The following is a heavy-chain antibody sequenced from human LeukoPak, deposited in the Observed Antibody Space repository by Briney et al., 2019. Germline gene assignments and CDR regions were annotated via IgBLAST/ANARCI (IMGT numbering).Heavy chain of an antibody. D-gene: IGHD2-2*01. CDR1: GYSFTSYW. Sequence: GESLKISCKGSGYSFTSYWIGWVRQMPGKGLEWMGIIYPGDSDTRYSPSFQGQVTISADKSISTAYLQWSSLKASDTAIYYCARLDCSSTSCYYFRNFDYWGQGTLVTVSS. CDR2: IYPGDSDT. J-gene: IGHJ4*02. V-gene: IGHV5-51*01. CDR3: ARLDCSSTSCYYFRNFDY.